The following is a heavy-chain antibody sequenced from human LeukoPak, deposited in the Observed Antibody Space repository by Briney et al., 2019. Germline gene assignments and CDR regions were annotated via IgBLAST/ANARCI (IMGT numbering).Heavy chain of an antibody. V-gene: IGHV3-7*01. J-gene: IGHJ4*02. CDR3: ARDGPYYDSSGYPDY. CDR1: GFTFSSYA. Sequence: GGSLRLSCAASGFTFSSYAMHRVRQAPGKGLEWVANIKQDGSEKYYVDSVKGRFTISRDNAKNSLYLQMNSLRAEDTAVYYCARDGPYYDSSGYPDYWGQGTLVTVSS. CDR2: IKQDGSEK. D-gene: IGHD3-22*01.